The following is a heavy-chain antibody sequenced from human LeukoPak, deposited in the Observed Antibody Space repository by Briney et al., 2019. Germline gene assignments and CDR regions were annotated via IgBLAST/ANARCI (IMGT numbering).Heavy chain of an antibody. CDR1: GGSISSSSYY. Sequence: PSETLSLTCTVSGGSISSSSYYWGWIRQPPGKGLEWIGSIYYSGSTYYNPSLKSRITISVDKSKNHFSLKLSSVTAADTAVYYCARERSGSEIFARSFDIWGQGTMVTVSS. V-gene: IGHV4-39*07. J-gene: IGHJ3*02. CDR3: ARERSGSEIFARSFDI. D-gene: IGHD3-3*01. CDR2: IYYSGST.